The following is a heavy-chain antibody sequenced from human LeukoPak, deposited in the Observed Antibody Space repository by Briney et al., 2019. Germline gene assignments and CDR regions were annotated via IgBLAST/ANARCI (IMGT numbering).Heavy chain of an antibody. V-gene: IGHV3-11*01. CDR2: ISRSDSAI. CDR3: ARAVSSTSGSFDL. CDR1: GFTFSDYY. D-gene: IGHD3-10*01. J-gene: IGHJ2*01. Sequence: GGSLRLSCAASGFTFSDYYMSWIRQAPGKGLEWVSYISRSDSAIDYADSVKGRFTISRDNAKNSLYLQMNSLRAEDTAVYYCARAVSSTSGSFDLWGRGTLVTVPS.